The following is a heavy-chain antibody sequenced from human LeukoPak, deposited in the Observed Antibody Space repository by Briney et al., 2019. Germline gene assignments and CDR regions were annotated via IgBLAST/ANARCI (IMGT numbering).Heavy chain of an antibody. D-gene: IGHD2-2*02. CDR2: IYYSGST. CDR3: ARQYTGIDY. CDR1: GGSISSSSYY. Sequence: SETLSLTCTVSGGSISSSSYYWGWIRQPPGKGLAWIGSIYYSGSTYYNPSLKSRVTISVDTSKNQFSLKLSSVTAADTAVYYCARQYTGIDYWGQGTLVTVSS. V-gene: IGHV4-39*01. J-gene: IGHJ4*02.